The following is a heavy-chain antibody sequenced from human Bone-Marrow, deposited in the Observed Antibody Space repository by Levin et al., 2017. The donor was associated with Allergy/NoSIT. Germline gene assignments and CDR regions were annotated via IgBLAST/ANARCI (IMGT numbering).Heavy chain of an antibody. D-gene: IGHD3-22*01. CDR3: ARDYYREGNGYWHYFDY. CDR1: GGSINTGNYY. Sequence: PSETLSLTCNVSGGSINTGNYYWSWIRQRPGRGLEWIGYIFYTGSAYYNPSLKSRVTISIDTSENQFSLKVTSVTAADTAVYYCARDYYREGNGYWHYFDYWGQGTLVTVSS. V-gene: IGHV4-31*03. J-gene: IGHJ4*02. CDR2: IFYTGSA.